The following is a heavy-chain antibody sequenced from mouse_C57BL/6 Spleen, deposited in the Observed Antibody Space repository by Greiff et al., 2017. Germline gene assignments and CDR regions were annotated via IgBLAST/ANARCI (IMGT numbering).Heavy chain of an antibody. V-gene: IGHV1-52*01. CDR3: ASETAQATSFDY. CDR2: IDPSDSET. Sequence: QVQLQQPGAELVRPGSSVKLSCKASGYTFTSYWMHWVKQRPIQGLEWIGNIDPSDSETHYNQKFKDKATLTVDKSSSTAYMQLSSLTSEDSAVYDCASETAQATSFDYWGQGTTLTVSS. CDR1: GYTFTSYW. J-gene: IGHJ2*01. D-gene: IGHD3-2*02.